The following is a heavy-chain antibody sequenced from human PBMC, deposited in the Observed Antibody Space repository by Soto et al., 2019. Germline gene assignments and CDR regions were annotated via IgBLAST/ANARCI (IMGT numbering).Heavy chain of an antibody. J-gene: IGHJ6*02. Sequence: EMQLVESGGGLVQPGRSLRLSCAAYGFTFDDYAMYWVRQAPGRGMEWVSGISWNSGRIGYADSVKGRFTISRDNAKNSLYLQMNSLRPEDTALYYCAKARLWGGDGYNSYYYNAMDVWGQGTTVTVSS. CDR1: GFTFDDYA. CDR3: AKARLWGGDGYNSYYYNAMDV. CDR2: ISWNSGRI. D-gene: IGHD3-16*01. V-gene: IGHV3-9*01.